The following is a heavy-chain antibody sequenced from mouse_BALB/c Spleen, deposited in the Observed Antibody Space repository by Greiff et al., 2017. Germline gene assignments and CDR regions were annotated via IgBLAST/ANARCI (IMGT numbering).Heavy chain of an antibody. V-gene: IGHV5-6*01. Sequence: DVHLVESGGDLVKPGGSLKLSCAASGFTFSSYGMSWVRQTPDKRLEWVATISSGGSYTYYPDSVKGRFTISRDNAKNTLYLQMSSLKSEDTAMYYCARQGGNYRYFDVWGAGTTVTVSS. CDR1: GFTFSSYG. D-gene: IGHD2-1*01. CDR3: ARQGGNYRYFDV. J-gene: IGHJ1*01. CDR2: ISSGGSYT.